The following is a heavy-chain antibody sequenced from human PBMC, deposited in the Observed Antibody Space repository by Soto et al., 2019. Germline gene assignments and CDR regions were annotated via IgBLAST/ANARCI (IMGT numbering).Heavy chain of an antibody. V-gene: IGHV4-59*01. D-gene: IGHD2-8*01. CDR2: IYYSGST. CDR3: ARDQMVYSISFGWFDP. Sequence: QVQLQESCPGLVKPSATLSLTCNVSGGSISSYYWRWIRQPPGNGLEWLGYIYYSGSTNYNPSLKSRVTRSVDTSKSQCSLKLSSVTAAVTAVYYCARDQMVYSISFGWFDPRGPGTLVTVSS. CDR1: GGSISSYY. J-gene: IGHJ5*02.